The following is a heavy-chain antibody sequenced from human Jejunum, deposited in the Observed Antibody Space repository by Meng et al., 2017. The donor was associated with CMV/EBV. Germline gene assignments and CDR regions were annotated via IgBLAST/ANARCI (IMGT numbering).Heavy chain of an antibody. Sequence: MGWVRQDPGKGLEWVANINEYGSEKYYVDSVKGRFTISRDFAKNLLYLQLSSLRAEDTAVYYCARGNPMTTVTTVRGSYYYYSMDVWGRGTTVTVSS. D-gene: IGHD4-17*01. CDR3: ARGNPMTTVTTVRGSYYYYSMDV. V-gene: IGHV3-7*04. CDR2: INEYGSEK. J-gene: IGHJ6*03.